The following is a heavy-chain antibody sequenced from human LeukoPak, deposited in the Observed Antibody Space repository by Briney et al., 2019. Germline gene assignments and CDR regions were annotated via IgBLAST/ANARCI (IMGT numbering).Heavy chain of an antibody. CDR2: INHSGST. CDR3: ARGVVIWFGESPEAFDI. V-gene: IGHV4-34*01. CDR1: GGSFSGYY. Sequence: PSETLSLTCAVYGGSFSGYYWSWIRQPPGKGLEWIGEINHSGSTNYNPSLKSRVTISVDTSKNQFSLKLSSVTAADTAVYYCARGVVIWFGESPEAFDIWGQGTMVTVSS. D-gene: IGHD3-10*01. J-gene: IGHJ3*02.